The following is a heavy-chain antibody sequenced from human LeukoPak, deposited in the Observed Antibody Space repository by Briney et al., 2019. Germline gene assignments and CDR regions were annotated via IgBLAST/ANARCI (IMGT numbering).Heavy chain of an antibody. J-gene: IGHJ6*03. CDR1: GGSISSSSYY. CDR2: IYYSGST. V-gene: IGHV4-39*07. Sequence: SETLSLTCTVSGGSISSSSYYWGWIRQPPGKGLEWIGSIYYSGSTYYNPSLKSRVSISVDTSKNQFSLKLSSVTAADTAVYYCARQGSGSYYSDYMDVWGKGTTVTVSS. D-gene: IGHD1-26*01. CDR3: ARQGSGSYYSDYMDV.